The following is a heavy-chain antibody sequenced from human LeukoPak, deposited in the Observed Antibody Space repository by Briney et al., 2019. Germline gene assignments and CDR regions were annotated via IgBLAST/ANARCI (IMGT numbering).Heavy chain of an antibody. J-gene: IGHJ5*02. CDR2: IYYSGST. V-gene: IGHV4-59*01. Sequence: SETLSLTCTVSGCSISSYYWSWIRQPPGKGLEWIGYIYYSGSTNYNPSLKSRVTISVDTSKNQFSLKLSSVTAADTAVYYCARSYGSGSYYFPWLDPWGQGTLVTVSS. CDR3: ARSYGSGSYYFPWLDP. CDR1: GCSISSYY. D-gene: IGHD3-10*01.